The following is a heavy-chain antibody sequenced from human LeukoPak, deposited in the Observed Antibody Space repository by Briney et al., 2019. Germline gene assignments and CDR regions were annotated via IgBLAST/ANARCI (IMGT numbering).Heavy chain of an antibody. D-gene: IGHD6-19*01. CDR2: IYPGDSDT. Sequence: GESLKISCKGSGYSFTSYWIGWVCQMPGKGLEWMGIIYPGDSDTRYSPSFQGQVTISADKSISTAYLQWSSLKASDTAMYYCARAAPSGWYPPEAWFDPWGQGTLVTVSS. CDR1: GYSFTSYW. CDR3: ARAAPSGWYPPEAWFDP. V-gene: IGHV5-51*01. J-gene: IGHJ5*02.